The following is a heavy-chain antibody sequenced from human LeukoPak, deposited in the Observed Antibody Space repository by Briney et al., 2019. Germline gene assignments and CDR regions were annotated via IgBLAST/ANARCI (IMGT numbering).Heavy chain of an antibody. CDR3: ARHYGSGSYYSFAVFDI. Sequence: GASLKISCTGSGYSFTSYWNGWVRQIPGKRLEWMGIIYPGGSDTRYSPSFQGQVTISADKSISTAYLQWSSLKASDTAMYYCARHYGSGSYYSFAVFDIWGQGTMVTVSS. V-gene: IGHV5-51*01. D-gene: IGHD3-10*01. J-gene: IGHJ3*02. CDR2: IYPGGSDT. CDR1: GYSFTSYW.